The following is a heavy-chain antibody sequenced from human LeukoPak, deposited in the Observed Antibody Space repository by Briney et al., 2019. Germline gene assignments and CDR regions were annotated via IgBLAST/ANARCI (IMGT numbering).Heavy chain of an antibody. Sequence: TGGSLRLSCAASGFTFSDYYMSWIRQAPGKGLEWVSYISSSGSTIYYADSVKGRFTISRDNAKNTLYLQMNSLRAEDTAVYYCAKGIDSSGSVEYFQHWGQGTLVTVSS. CDR3: AKGIDSSGSVEYFQH. CDR2: ISSSGSTI. CDR1: GFTFSDYY. D-gene: IGHD6-19*01. V-gene: IGHV3-11*01. J-gene: IGHJ1*01.